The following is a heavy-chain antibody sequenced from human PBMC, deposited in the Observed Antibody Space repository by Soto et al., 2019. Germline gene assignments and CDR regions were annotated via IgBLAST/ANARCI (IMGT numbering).Heavy chain of an antibody. J-gene: IGHJ5*02. D-gene: IGHD3-10*01. CDR3: AGSEGITMVRGWFDP. CDR1: GGTFSSYT. V-gene: IGHV1-69*02. CDR2: IIPILGLA. Sequence: QVQLVQSGAEVKKPGSSVKVSCKASGGTFSSYTISWVRQAPGQGLEWMGRIIPILGLANYAQKFQGRVTITADKYTSTAYMELSSLRSEDTAVYYCAGSEGITMVRGWFDPWCQGTMVTVSS.